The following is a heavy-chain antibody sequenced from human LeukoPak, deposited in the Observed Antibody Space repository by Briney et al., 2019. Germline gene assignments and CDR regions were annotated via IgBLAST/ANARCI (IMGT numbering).Heavy chain of an antibody. V-gene: IGHV4-59*01. J-gene: IGHJ4*02. CDR2: IFYSGST. Sequence: PSGTLSPTWPAPGASISTYSWGWTRRPPGKGLGWIGHIFYSGSTNYNPSLKSRVTISVDTSKNRFSLKLSSVTAADTAVYYCARFNLDKPAKEYYFDYWGQGTLVTVSS. D-gene: IGHD3-9*01. CDR3: ARFNLDKPAKEYYFDY. CDR1: GASISTYS.